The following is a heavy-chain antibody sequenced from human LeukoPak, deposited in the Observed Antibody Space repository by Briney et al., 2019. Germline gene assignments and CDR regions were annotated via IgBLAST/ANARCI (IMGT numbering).Heavy chain of an antibody. CDR1: GFTFSCYA. Sequence: GGSPRLSCAGSGFTFSCYAMSWVRQAPGKGLEWVSATDGSGGSAYYADSVRGRFTISRDNSKNTLYLQMNSLRVEDTAVYYCAKDRPHPSAEPTNFDYWGQGTLVTVSS. CDR2: TDGSGGSA. CDR3: AKDRPHPSAEPTNFDY. D-gene: IGHD1-14*01. J-gene: IGHJ4*02. V-gene: IGHV3-23*01.